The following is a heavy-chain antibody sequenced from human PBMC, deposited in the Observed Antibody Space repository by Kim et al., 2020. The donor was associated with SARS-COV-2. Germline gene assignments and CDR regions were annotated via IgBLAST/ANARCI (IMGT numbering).Heavy chain of an antibody. V-gene: IGHV1-8*01. CDR2: VNPYSGNT. Sequence: ASVKVSCKAAGYTFTNYDINWVRQATGQGLEWMGWVNPYSGNTGYAQKFQGRATTTRDTSINTPYRNLHSLGSEDTAGYSYARGRLPTSFEV. CDR3: ARGRLPTSFEV. CDR1: GYTFTNYD. D-gene: IGHD5-18*01. J-gene: IGHJ3*01.